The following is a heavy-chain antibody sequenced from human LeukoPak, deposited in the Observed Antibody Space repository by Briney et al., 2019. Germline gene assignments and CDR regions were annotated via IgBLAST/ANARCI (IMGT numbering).Heavy chain of an antibody. CDR1: GGSIGTYY. CDR3: ARHIGGGIEDMDV. V-gene: IGHV4-59*08. Sequence: SETLSLTCTVSGGSIGTYYWSWIRQSPGKGLEWIGYVYVTGTRYNPYLQSRVTISVDRSRNQFFLKMSSVTAAGTAVYYCARHIGGGIEDMDVWGKGTKVIVSS. J-gene: IGHJ6*03. D-gene: IGHD3-16*02. CDR2: VYVTGT.